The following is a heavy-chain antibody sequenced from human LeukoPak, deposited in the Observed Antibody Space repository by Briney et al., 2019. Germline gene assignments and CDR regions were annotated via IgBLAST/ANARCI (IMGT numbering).Heavy chain of an antibody. D-gene: IGHD2-15*01. CDR1: GFTFSSYA. CDR2: ISGGGGST. J-gene: IGHJ4*02. CDR3: AKDVRGYCSGGSCYPFDY. V-gene: IGHV3-23*01. Sequence: GGSLRLSCAASGFTFSSYAMSWVRQAPGKGLEWVSAISGGGGSTYYADSVKGRFTISRDNFKNTLYLQMNSLRAEDTAVYYCAKDVRGYCSGGSCYPFDYWGQGTLVTVSS.